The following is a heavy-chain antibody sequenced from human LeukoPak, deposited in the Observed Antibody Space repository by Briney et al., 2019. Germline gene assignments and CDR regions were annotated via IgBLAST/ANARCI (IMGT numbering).Heavy chain of an antibody. CDR1: GFTFSSYW. D-gene: IGHD2-2*01. CDR2: IKQDGSEK. J-gene: IGHJ6*03. Sequence: PGGSLRLSCAASGFTFSSYWMSWVRQAPGKGLEWVANIKQDGSEKYYVDSVKGRFTISRDNAKNSLYLQMNSLRAEDTAVYYCARQPAAMRLYYYYYYMDVWGKGTTVTISS. V-gene: IGHV3-7*01. CDR3: ARQPAAMRLYYYYYYMDV.